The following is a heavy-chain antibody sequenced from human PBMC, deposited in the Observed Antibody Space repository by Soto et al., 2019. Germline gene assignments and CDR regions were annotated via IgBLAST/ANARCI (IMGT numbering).Heavy chain of an antibody. V-gene: IGHV4-34*01. Sequence: SETLSLTCAVYGGSFSGYYWSWIRQPPGKGLEWIGEINHSGSTNYNPSLKSRVTISVDTSKNQFSLKLSSVTAADTAVYYCAKYRRTEAEGFTLDYWGRGTLVTVPS. CDR2: INHSGST. CDR3: AKYRRTEAEGFTLDY. J-gene: IGHJ4*02. D-gene: IGHD6-13*01. CDR1: GGSFSGYY.